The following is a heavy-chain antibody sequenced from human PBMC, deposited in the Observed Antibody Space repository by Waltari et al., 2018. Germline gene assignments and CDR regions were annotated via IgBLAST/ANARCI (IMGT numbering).Heavy chain of an antibody. Sequence: QVQLVQSGAEVKKPGASVKVSCKASGSNFTGYSIHWVRQAPGQGLEWMGCINPKSGGTNSTQTFQGRVTITRDTSISTAYMELRRLRSDDTAVYYCARGPDFRSDNYALPFDYWGQGTLVTVSS. V-gene: IGHV1-2*02. D-gene: IGHD3-3*01. CDR2: INPKSGGT. J-gene: IGHJ4*02. CDR1: GSNFTGYS. CDR3: ARGPDFRSDNYALPFDY.